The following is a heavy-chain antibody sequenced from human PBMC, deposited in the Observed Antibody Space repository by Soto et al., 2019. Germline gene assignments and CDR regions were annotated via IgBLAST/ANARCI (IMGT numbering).Heavy chain of an antibody. D-gene: IGHD5-12*01. J-gene: IGHJ4*02. CDR2: ISGSGGST. V-gene: IGHV3-23*01. Sequence: GGSLRLSCAASGFTFSSYAMSWVRQAPGKGLEWVSAISGSGGSTYYADSVKGRFTISRDNSKNTLYLQMNSLRAEDTAVYYCAKAPKYSGYVYYFDYWGQGTLVTVSS. CDR3: AKAPKYSGYVYYFDY. CDR1: GFTFSSYA.